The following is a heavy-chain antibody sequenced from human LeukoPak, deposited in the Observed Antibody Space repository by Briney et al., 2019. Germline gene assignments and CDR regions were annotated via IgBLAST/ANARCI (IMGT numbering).Heavy chain of an antibody. V-gene: IGHV4-30-2*01. Sequence: SQTLSLTCAVSGGSISSGGYYWNWIRQPPGKGLEWIGYIYHSGSTYYNPSLKSRVTISVDRSKNQFSLKLSSVTAADTAVYYCARVRPGGHLDYWGQGTLVTVSS. CDR3: ARVRPGGHLDY. J-gene: IGHJ4*02. CDR1: GGSISSGGYY. D-gene: IGHD1-14*01. CDR2: IYHSGST.